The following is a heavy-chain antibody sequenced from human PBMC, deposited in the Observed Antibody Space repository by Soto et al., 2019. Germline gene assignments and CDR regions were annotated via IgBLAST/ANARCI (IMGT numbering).Heavy chain of an antibody. V-gene: IGHV4-39*01. J-gene: IGHJ4*02. Sequence: SETLSLTCTVSGGSISSSSYYWGWIRQPPGKGLEWIGSIYYSGSTYYNPSLKSRVTISVDTSKNQFSLKLSSVTTADTAVYYCARLIGTTYFDYWGQGTLVTVSS. CDR2: IYYSGST. CDR3: ARLIGTTYFDY. D-gene: IGHD1-7*01. CDR1: GGSISSSSYY.